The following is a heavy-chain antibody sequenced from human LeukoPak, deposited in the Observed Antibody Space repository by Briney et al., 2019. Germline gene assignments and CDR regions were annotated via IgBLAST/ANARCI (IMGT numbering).Heavy chain of an antibody. CDR1: GYSISSGYY. V-gene: IGHV4-38-2*02. J-gene: IGHJ6*03. Sequence: SETLSLTCTVSGYSISSGYYWGWIRQPPGKGLEWIGSIYHSGSTYYNPSLKSRVTISVDTSKNQFSLKLSSVTAADTAVYYCARIIIYYDILTGYSVIDYYYYYYMDVWGKGTTVTVSS. CDR2: IYHSGST. CDR3: ARIIIYYDILTGYSVIDYYYYYYMDV. D-gene: IGHD3-9*01.